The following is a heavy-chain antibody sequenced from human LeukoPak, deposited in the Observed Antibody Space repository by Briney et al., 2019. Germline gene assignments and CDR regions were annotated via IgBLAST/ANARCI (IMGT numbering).Heavy chain of an antibody. D-gene: IGHD4-17*01. V-gene: IGHV4-39*07. J-gene: IGHJ4*02. CDR2: IYYSGST. Sequence: SETLSLTCTVSGGSISSSSYYWGWIRQPPGRGLEWIGIIYYSGSTYYNPSLKSRVTISVDTSKNQFSLKLSTVTAADTAVYYCARVPTVTFFDYWGQGTLVTVSS. CDR3: ARVPTVTFFDY. CDR1: GGSISSSSYY.